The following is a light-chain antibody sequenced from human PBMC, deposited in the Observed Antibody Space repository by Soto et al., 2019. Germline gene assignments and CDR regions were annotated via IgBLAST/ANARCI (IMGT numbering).Light chain of an antibody. CDR2: TTN. J-gene: IGLJ1*01. CDR3: AAWDDSLDAYV. CDR1: TSNIGSNI. Sequence: QSALTQPPSASAAPGQRVTLSCSGSTSNIGSNIVNWYQHLPGTAPKLLIYTTNKRPSGVPDRFSGSKSGSSASLAISGLQSEDEADYYCAAWDDSLDAYVFGTGTKLTVL. V-gene: IGLV1-44*01.